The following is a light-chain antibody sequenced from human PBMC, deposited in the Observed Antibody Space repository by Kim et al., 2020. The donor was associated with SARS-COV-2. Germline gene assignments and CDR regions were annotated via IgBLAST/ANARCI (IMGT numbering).Light chain of an antibody. Sequence: QPVLTQPPSASGTPGQRVTISRSGSSSNIGSNTVNWYQQLPGTAPKLLIYSNNQRPSGVPDRFSGSKSGTSASLAISGLQSEDEADYYCAAWDDSLRVFGTGTKVTVL. J-gene: IGLJ1*01. CDR2: SNN. CDR1: SSNIGSNT. V-gene: IGLV1-44*01. CDR3: AAWDDSLRV.